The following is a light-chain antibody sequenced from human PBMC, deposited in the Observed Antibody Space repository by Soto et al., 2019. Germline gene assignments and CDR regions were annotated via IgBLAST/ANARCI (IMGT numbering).Light chain of an antibody. Sequence: QSVLTQPPSASGTPGQRVTISCSGSSANIMSNTVNWYQVLPGTAPKVLIQGNHQRPSGVPARFSGSKSGTSASLAISGLQSEDEADYYCAAWDESLNAYVFGTGTKLTVL. CDR2: GNH. V-gene: IGLV1-44*01. J-gene: IGLJ1*01. CDR1: SANIMSNT. CDR3: AAWDESLNAYV.